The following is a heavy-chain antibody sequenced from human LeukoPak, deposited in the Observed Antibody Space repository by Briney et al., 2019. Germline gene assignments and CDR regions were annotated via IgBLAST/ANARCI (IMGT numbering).Heavy chain of an antibody. Sequence: GGCLRLSCAASGFTFSRYAMRWVRQAPGRGLEWVSGVSGSGGSTYYADSVKGRFTISRDNSKNTLYLQMNSLRAEDTAVYYCAKARQEYYFDYWGQGTLVTVSS. J-gene: IGHJ4*02. CDR1: GFTFSRYA. V-gene: IGHV3-23*01. CDR3: AKARQEYYFDY. CDR2: VSGSGGST.